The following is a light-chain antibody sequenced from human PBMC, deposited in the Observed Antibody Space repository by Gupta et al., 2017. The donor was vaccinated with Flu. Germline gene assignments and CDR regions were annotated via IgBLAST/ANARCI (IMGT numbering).Light chain of an antibody. CDR3: QQRSGLPMYT. CDR2: DAA. J-gene: IGKJ2*01. Sequence: EIVFTQSPATLSLSPGYRAILPCRASQSVNIYLAWYQQKPGQPPRHLMFDAARRAAGIADRFRGSGYGTDFNLTINTREPEDFAVYYCQQRSGLPMYTFGQGTKLE. V-gene: IGKV3-11*01. CDR1: QSVNIY.